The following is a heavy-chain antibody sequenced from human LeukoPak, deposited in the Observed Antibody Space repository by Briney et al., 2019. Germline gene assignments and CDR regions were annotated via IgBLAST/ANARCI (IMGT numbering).Heavy chain of an antibody. Sequence: GGSLRLSCAASGFTFSSYAMSWVRQAPGKGLEWVSTISGSGTSTYYADSVKGRFTVSRDNSKNTLYLQMNSLRAEDTAVYYCAKHGGGLPETYYYDSSAPGGLEWYFDLWGRGTLVTVSS. CDR2: ISGSGTST. V-gene: IGHV3-23*01. J-gene: IGHJ2*01. CDR1: GFTFSSYA. CDR3: AKHGGGLPETYYYDSSAPGGLEWYFDL. D-gene: IGHD3-22*01.